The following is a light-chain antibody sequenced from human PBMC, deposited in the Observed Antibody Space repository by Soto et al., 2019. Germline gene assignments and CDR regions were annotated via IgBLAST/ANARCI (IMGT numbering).Light chain of an antibody. CDR2: WAS. Sequence: DIVMTQSPDSLAVSLGERATIHCKSSHSVLYSSDNNNYLAWYQQKPGQSPKLLISWASTRESGVPDRFSGSGSGTDFTLTISSLQAEDVAVYYCQQYYTIPVFGPGTKVNIK. J-gene: IGKJ3*01. CDR1: HSVLYSSDNNNY. V-gene: IGKV4-1*01. CDR3: QQYYTIPV.